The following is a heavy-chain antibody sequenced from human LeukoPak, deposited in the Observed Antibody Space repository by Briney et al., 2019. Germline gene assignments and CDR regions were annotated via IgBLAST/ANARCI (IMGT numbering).Heavy chain of an antibody. CDR1: GGSISSGSYL. CDR3: ARDVYYYDRSAFDI. V-gene: IGHV4-61*02. D-gene: IGHD3-22*01. J-gene: IGHJ3*02. Sequence: PSQTLSLTCTVSGGSISSGSYLWSWIRQPAGKGLEWIGRIYTSGSTNYNPSLKSRVTISMDTSKNQFSLKLSSVTAADTAVYYCARDVYYYDRSAFDIWGQGTMVTVSS. CDR2: IYTSGST.